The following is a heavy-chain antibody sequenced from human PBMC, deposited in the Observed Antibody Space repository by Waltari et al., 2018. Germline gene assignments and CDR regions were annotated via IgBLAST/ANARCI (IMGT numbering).Heavy chain of an antibody. CDR1: GYSLSSGYY. D-gene: IGHD6-19*01. Sequence: QVQLQESDPGLVKPSETLSLTCDVSGYSLSSGYYWGWIRQPPGKGLEWIGSIYHSGSTYYNPSLKSRVTISVDTSKNQFSLKLSSVTAADTAVYYCARRGPQWPVDYWGQGTLVTVSS. V-gene: IGHV4-38-2*01. CDR2: IYHSGST. CDR3: ARRGPQWPVDY. J-gene: IGHJ4*02.